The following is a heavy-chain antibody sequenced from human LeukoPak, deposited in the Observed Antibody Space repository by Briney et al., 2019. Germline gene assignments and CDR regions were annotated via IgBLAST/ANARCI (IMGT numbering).Heavy chain of an antibody. V-gene: IGHV3-7*03. CDR2: IKEDGSEQ. J-gene: IGHJ4*02. CDR1: GFTFSSYW. CDR3: AKVPHRNEGADY. Sequence: VGSLRLSCAASGFTFSSYWMSWVRQAPGNGLEWVANIKEDGSEQYYVYSVKGRFTIFRDNAKNSLYLQMNGLSAEDTAVYYWAKVPHRNEGADYWGQGTLVTVSS. D-gene: IGHD2-21*01.